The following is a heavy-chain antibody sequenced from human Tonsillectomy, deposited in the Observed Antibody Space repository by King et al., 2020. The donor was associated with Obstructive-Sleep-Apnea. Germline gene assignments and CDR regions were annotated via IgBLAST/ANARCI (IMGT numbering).Heavy chain of an antibody. J-gene: IGHJ4*02. CDR1: GYTFTSYG. D-gene: IGHD3-10*01. CDR3: ARGRGPSNYYGSGSLGY. CDR2: ISAYNGNT. V-gene: IGHV1-18*04. Sequence: VQLVESGAEVKKPGASVKVSCKASGYTFTSYGISWVRQAPGQGLEWMGWISAYNGNTNYAQKLQGRVTMTTDTSTSTAYMELRSLRSYDTAMYYCARGRGPSNYYGSGSLGYWGQGTLVTVSS.